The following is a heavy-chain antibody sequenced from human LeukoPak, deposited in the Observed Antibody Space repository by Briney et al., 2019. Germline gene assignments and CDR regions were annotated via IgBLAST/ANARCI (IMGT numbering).Heavy chain of an antibody. CDR1: GFTFSSYA. Sequence: PGGSLRLSCAASGFTFSSYAMHWVRQAPGKGLEWVAVISYDGSNKYYADSVKGRFTISRYNSKNTLYLQMNSLRAEDTAVYYCARDRGAVAIVLRYRGQGTLVTVSS. D-gene: IGHD6-19*01. J-gene: IGHJ4*02. V-gene: IGHV3-30*04. CDR3: ARDRGAVAIVLRY. CDR2: ISYDGSNK.